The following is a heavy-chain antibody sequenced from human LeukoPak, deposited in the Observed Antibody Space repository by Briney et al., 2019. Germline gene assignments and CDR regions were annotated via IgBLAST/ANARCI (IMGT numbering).Heavy chain of an antibody. Sequence: SETLSLTCAVYGGSFSGYYWSWIRQPPGKGLEWIGEINHSGSTNYNPSLKSRVTISVDTSKNQFSLKLSSVTAADTAVYYCARGGQQPANYWGQGTLVTVSS. CDR1: GGSFSGYY. J-gene: IGHJ4*02. V-gene: IGHV4-34*01. CDR2: INHSGST. D-gene: IGHD6-13*01. CDR3: ARGGQQPANY.